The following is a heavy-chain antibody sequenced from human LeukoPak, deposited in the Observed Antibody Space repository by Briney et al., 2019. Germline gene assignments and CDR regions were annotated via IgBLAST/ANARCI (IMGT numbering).Heavy chain of an antibody. CDR2: ISSGGGTT. V-gene: IGHV3-23*01. CDR3: ARRGSGRYFDY. J-gene: IGHJ4*02. D-gene: IGHD6-19*01. Sequence: PGGSLRLSCAASGFTFSTYGMTWVRQAPGKGLEWVSAISSGGGTTYYADSVKGRFTISRDNSKNTVYLQMNTLRAEDTAIYYCARRGSGRYFDYWGQGTLVTVSS. CDR1: GFTFSTYG.